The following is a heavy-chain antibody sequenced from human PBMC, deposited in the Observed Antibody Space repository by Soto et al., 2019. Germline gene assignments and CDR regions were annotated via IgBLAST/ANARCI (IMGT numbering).Heavy chain of an antibody. CDR2: IIPIFGTA. Sequence: QVQLVQSGAEVKKPGSSVKVSCKASGGTFSSYAISWVRQAPGQGLEWMGGIIPIFGTANYAQKFQGRVTITAYESTSTAYMELSSLRSEDTAVYYCARGRGYCSGGSCYSDYYYGMDVWGQGTTVTVSS. J-gene: IGHJ6*02. D-gene: IGHD2-15*01. V-gene: IGHV1-69*01. CDR3: ARGRGYCSGGSCYSDYYYGMDV. CDR1: GGTFSSYA.